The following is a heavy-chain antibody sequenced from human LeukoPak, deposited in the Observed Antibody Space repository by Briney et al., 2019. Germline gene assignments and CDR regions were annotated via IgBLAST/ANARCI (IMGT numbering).Heavy chain of an antibody. CDR3: AKRSGGPSPFDY. V-gene: IGHV3-48*01. D-gene: IGHD3-3*01. CDR1: GFTFSSYS. Sequence: GGSLRLSCAASGFTFSSYSMNWVRQAPGKGLEWGSYISSSGNTKYYADSVKGRFSISRDNSKNTLYLQMNSLRAEDTAVYYCAKRSGGPSPFDYWGQGALVTVSS. J-gene: IGHJ4*02. CDR2: ISSSGNTK.